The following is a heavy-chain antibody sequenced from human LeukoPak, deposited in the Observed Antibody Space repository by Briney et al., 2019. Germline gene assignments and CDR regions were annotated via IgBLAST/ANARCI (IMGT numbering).Heavy chain of an antibody. D-gene: IGHD2-2*02. V-gene: IGHV1-69*05. J-gene: IGHJ6*03. CDR2: IIPIFGTA. CDR1: GGTFSSYA. Sequence: SVKVSCKASGGTFSSYAISWVRQAPGQGLEWMGGIIPIFGTANYAQKFQGRVTITTDESTSTAYMELSSLRSEDTAVYYCARMEVVPAAIPAYYYYYKDVWGKGTTVTVSS. CDR3: ARMEVVPAAIPAYYYYYKDV.